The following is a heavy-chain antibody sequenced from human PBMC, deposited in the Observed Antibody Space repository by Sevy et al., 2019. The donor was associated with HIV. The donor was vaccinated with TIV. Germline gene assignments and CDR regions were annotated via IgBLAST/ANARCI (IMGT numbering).Heavy chain of an antibody. CDR1: GYSFTSYW. CDR3: ARVRRWLQLGVDGFDI. D-gene: IGHD5-12*01. J-gene: IGHJ3*02. Sequence: GESLKISCKGSGYSFTSYWISWVRQMPGKGLEWMGRIDLSDSYTNYSPSFQGHVTISDDKSISTAYLQWSSLKASDTAKYYCARVRRWLQLGVDGFDIWGQGTMVTVSS. V-gene: IGHV5-10-1*01. CDR2: IDLSDSYT.